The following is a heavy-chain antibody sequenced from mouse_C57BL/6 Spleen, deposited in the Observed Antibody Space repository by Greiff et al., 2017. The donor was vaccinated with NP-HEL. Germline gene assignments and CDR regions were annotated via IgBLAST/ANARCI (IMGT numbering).Heavy chain of an antibody. Sequence: QVQLQQSGPELVKPGASVKISCKASGYAFSSSWMNWVKQRPGKGLEWIGRIYPGDGDTNYNGKFKGKATLTADKSSSTAYMQLSSLTSEDSAVYFCARLDITRRNYFDYWGQGTTLTVSS. J-gene: IGHJ2*01. CDR2: IYPGDGDT. D-gene: IGHD1-1*01. V-gene: IGHV1-82*01. CDR3: ARLDITRRNYFDY. CDR1: GYAFSSSW.